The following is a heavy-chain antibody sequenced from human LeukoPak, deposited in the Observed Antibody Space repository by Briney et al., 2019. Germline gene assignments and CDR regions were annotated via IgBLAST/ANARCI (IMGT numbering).Heavy chain of an antibody. V-gene: IGHV3-23*01. Sequence: PGGSLRLSCAASGFTFVSYAMSWVRQAPGKGLEWVSAISGSGGSTFYADSVKGRFTISRDNSKNTLYLQMNSLRAEDTAVYYCAKRYNWNGGPFDYWGQGTLVTVSS. J-gene: IGHJ4*02. CDR3: AKRYNWNGGPFDY. CDR1: GFTFVSYA. CDR2: ISGSGGST. D-gene: IGHD1-1*01.